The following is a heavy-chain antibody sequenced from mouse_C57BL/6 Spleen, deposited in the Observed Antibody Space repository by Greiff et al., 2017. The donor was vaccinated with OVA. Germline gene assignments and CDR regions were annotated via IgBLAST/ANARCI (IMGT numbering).Heavy chain of an antibody. J-gene: IGHJ2*01. V-gene: IGHV5-4*01. Sequence: EVKLMESGGGLVKPGGSLKLSCAASGFTFSSYAMSWVRQTPEKRLEWVATISDGGSYTYYPDNVKGRFTISRDNAKNNLYLQMSHLKSEDTAMYYCARDGDGSSYDYFDYWGQGTTLTVSS. CDR2: ISDGGSYT. D-gene: IGHD1-1*01. CDR3: ARDGDGSSYDYFDY. CDR1: GFTFSSYA.